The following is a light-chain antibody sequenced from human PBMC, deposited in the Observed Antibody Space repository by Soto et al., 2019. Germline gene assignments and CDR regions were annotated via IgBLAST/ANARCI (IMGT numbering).Light chain of an antibody. CDR2: AAS. CDR3: QQYYSTLCT. V-gene: IGKV1-8*01. J-gene: IGKJ3*01. CDR1: QGISSY. Sequence: AIRMTQSPSSFSASTGDRVTITCRASQGISSYLAWYQQKPGKAPKLLIYAASTLQSGVPSRFSGSGSGTDFTLTISCLQSEDFATYYCQQYYSTLCTFGPGTKVDIK.